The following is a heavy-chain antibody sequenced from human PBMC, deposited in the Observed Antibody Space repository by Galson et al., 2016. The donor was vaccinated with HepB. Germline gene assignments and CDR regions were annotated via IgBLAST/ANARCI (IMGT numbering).Heavy chain of an antibody. D-gene: IGHD2-21*02. J-gene: IGHJ3*02. CDR3: ARHRTYGDSPAAFEI. CDR1: GASLNRNAYY. Sequence: ETLSLTCTVSGASLNRNAYYWDWIRQPPGKGLEWIGTIYYSGNTYYSPSLQSRVTISVDTSKNQFSLKLSSVTAADTAVYYCARHRTYGDSPAAFEIWGQGTMVAVSS. V-gene: IGHV4-39*01. CDR2: IYYSGNT.